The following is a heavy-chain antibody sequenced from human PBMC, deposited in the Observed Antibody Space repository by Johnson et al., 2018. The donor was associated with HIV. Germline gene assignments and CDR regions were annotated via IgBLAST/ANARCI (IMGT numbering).Heavy chain of an antibody. V-gene: IGHV3-30-3*01. CDR3: TTMSARCVGDLHVFGDGFDI. CDR1: GFTFSSYA. CDR2: ISYDGSNK. Sequence: QVQLVESGGGVVQPGRSLRLSCAASGFTFSSYAMHWVRQAPGKGLEWVAVISYDGSNKYYADSVKGRFTISRDISKNTLYLQMNGLKTEDTAVYYCTTMSARCVGDLHVFGDGFDIWGQGTMVTVSS. J-gene: IGHJ3*02. D-gene: IGHD3-10*01.